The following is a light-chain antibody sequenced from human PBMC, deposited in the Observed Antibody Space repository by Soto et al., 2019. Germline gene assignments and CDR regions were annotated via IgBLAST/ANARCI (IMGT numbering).Light chain of an antibody. Sequence: EIVMTQSPATLSVSPGERAILSCRASQTVASNVAWYQQKPGRAPRLLIHGASTRATGVSARFSGSGSGTXXTLXISSLQSEDFAVYYCQQYHNWPPQYTFGQGTKLQIK. CDR1: QTVASN. J-gene: IGKJ2*01. CDR2: GAS. V-gene: IGKV3-15*01. CDR3: QQYHNWPPQYT.